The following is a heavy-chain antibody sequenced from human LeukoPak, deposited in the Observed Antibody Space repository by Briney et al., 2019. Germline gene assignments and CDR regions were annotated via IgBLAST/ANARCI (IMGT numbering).Heavy chain of an antibody. CDR3: ARKVEAGLEAFDI. CDR2: VIPIFGTA. J-gene: IGHJ3*02. D-gene: IGHD6-19*01. V-gene: IGHV1-69*13. Sequence: SVKVSCKASGGTFSSYAISWVRQAPGQGLEWMGGVIPIFGTANYAQKFQGRVTITADESTSTAYMELSSLRSEDTAVYYCARKVEAGLEAFDIWGQGAMVTVSS. CDR1: GGTFSSYA.